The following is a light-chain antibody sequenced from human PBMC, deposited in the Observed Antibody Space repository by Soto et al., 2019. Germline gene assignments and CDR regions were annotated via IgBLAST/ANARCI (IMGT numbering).Light chain of an antibody. CDR2: YNN. J-gene: IGLJ3*02. CDR1: DSNIGNNA. V-gene: IGLV1-36*01. Sequence: QSVLAQPPSVSEAPRRRVTISCSGSDSNIGNNAVNWYQQLPGKPPKLLIYYNNVLSSGVSDRFSASKSGTSASLAISGLQSEDEADYYCASWDDTLSGPVFGGGTKLTVL. CDR3: ASWDDTLSGPV.